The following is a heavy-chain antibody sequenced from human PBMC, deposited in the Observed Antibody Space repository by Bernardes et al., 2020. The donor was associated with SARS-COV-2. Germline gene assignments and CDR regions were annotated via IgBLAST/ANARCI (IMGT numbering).Heavy chain of an antibody. J-gene: IGHJ5*02. D-gene: IGHD3-10*01. CDR3: ATFLMVQGVIRHNWFDP. CDR1: GYTLTELS. V-gene: IGHV1-24*01. Sequence: ASVKVSCKVSGYTLTELSMHRVRQAPGKGLEWMGGFDLDDGETIYAQKFQGRVTMTEDTSTDTAYMELSSLRSEDTAVYYCATFLMVQGVIRHNWFDPWGQGTLVTVSS. CDR2: FDLDDGET.